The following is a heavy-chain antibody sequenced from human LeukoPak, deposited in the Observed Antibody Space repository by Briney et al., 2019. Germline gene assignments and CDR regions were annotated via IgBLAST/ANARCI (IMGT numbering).Heavy chain of an antibody. CDR2: ISGSGGST. V-gene: IGHV3-23*01. D-gene: IGHD3-22*01. Sequence: GGSLRLSCAASGFTFSSYAMSLVRQAPGKGLEWVSAISGSGGSTYYADSVKGRFTTSRDNSKNTLYLQMNSLRAEDTAVYYCAKPYSSGSLVFDYWGQGTLVTVSS. J-gene: IGHJ4*02. CDR1: GFTFSSYA. CDR3: AKPYSSGSLVFDY.